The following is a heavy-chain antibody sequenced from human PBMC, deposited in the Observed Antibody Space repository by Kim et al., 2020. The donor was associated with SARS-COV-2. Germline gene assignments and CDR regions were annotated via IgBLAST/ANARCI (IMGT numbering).Heavy chain of an antibody. V-gene: IGHV3-15*01. CDR2: IKSKTDGGTT. Sequence: GGSLRLSCAASGFTFSNAWMSWVRQAPGKGLEWVGRIKSKTDGGTTDYAAPVKGRFTISRDDSKNTLYLQMNSLKTEDTAVYYCTTESMVRGFLYYYYYGMDVWGQGTTVTVSS. CDR1: GFTFSNAW. CDR3: TTESMVRGFLYYYYYGMDV. D-gene: IGHD3-10*01. J-gene: IGHJ6*02.